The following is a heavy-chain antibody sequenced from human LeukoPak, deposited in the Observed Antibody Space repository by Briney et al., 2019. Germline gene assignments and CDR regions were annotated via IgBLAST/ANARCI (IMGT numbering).Heavy chain of an antibody. J-gene: IGHJ5*02. CDR2: IYPGDSDT. V-gene: IGHV5-51*01. Sequence: GESLKISCKGSGYSFTSYWIGWVRQMPGKGLEWMGIIYPGDSDTRYSPSFQGQVTISADKSISTAYLQWSSLKASYTAMYYCARAPPTYCSSTSCHWFDPWGQGTLVTVSS. CDR1: GYSFTSYW. CDR3: ARAPPTYCSSTSCHWFDP. D-gene: IGHD2-2*01.